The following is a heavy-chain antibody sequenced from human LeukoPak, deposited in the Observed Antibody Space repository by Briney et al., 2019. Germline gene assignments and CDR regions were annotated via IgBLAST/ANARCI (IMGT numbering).Heavy chain of an antibody. CDR3: ARGGTGGSADY. CDR1: GFTFSSYS. CDR2: ISSSSSYI. J-gene: IGHJ4*02. D-gene: IGHD4-23*01. V-gene: IGHV3-21*01. Sequence: GGSLRLSCAASGFTFSSYSMNWVRQAPGKGLEWVSSISSSSSYIYYADSVKGRFTISRDSANTLYLQMNSLRAEDTAMYYCARGGTGGSADYWGQGTLVTVSS.